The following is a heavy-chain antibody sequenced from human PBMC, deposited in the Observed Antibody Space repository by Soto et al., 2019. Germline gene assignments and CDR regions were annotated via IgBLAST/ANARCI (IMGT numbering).Heavy chain of an antibody. CDR1: GGSISSSNW. CDR3: ASNSPANYDFWSGYYYYYGMDV. Sequence: KPSETLSLTCAVSGGSISSSNWWSWVRQPPGKGLEWIGEIYHSGSTNYNPSLKSRVTISVDKSKNQFSLKLSSVTAADTAVYYCASNSPANYDFWSGYYYYYGMDVWGQGTTVTVSS. CDR2: IYHSGST. V-gene: IGHV4-4*02. J-gene: IGHJ6*02. D-gene: IGHD3-3*01.